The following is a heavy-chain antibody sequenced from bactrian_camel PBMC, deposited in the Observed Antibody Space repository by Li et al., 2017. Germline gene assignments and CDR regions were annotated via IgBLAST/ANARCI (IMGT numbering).Heavy chain of an antibody. CDR3: AAGGDVPPNGDMPLWEDEYNF. Sequence: HVQLVESGGGSVQAGGSLRLSCQATASGYRINRCMGWFRQAPGKERELASTMRNDGSTAYADSVKGRFTISQDNAKRTVYLQVNNLKPEVTAMYYCAAGGDVPPNGDMPLWEDEYNFWGQGTQVTVS. J-gene: IGHJ4*01. D-gene: IGHD3*01. CDR2: MRNDGST. V-gene: IGHV3S53*01. CDR1: ASGYRINR.